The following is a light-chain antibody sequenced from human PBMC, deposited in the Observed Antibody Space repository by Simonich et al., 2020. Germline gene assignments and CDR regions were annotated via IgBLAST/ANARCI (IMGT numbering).Light chain of an antibody. V-gene: IGKV1-17*03. CDR1: QGISNY. CDR3: LQHNSYPHT. CDR2: AAS. J-gene: IGKJ2*01. Sequence: DIQMTQSPSAMSASVGDRVTITCRANQGISNYLAWFHQKPGKFPKRLIYAASSLQSGVPSRFSGSGSGTEFTLTISSLQPEDFATYYCLQHNSYPHTFGQGTKLEIK.